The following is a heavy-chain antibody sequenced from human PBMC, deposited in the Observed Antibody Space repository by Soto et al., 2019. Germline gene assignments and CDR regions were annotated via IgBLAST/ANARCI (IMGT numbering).Heavy chain of an antibody. CDR3: AREVETSGGLSDY. V-gene: IGHV4-59*01. Sequence: SETLSLTCTVSGGSIGSYYWSWIRQPPGKGLEWIGHIYYSGSTNYSPSLKSRVTISVDTSKNQFSLKLTSVTAADTAVYYCAREVETSGGLSDYWGQGTLVTVSS. CDR1: GGSIGSYY. CDR2: IYYSGST. D-gene: IGHD1-26*01. J-gene: IGHJ4*02.